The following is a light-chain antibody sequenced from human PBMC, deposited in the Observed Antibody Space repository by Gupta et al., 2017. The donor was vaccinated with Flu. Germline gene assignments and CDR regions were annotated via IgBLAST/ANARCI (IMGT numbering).Light chain of an antibody. CDR1: SSDVGGYNY. CDR2: DVN. V-gene: IGLV2-8*01. CDR3: CSYAGSNNGV. J-gene: IGLJ1*01. Sequence: QSALTQPPSAAGATGKSVTISCTGSSSDVGGYNYVSWYQQHPGKAPKLMIYDVNKRPSGVPDRFSGSKSGTTASLTASGLQAEDEAHYYCCSYAGSNNGVFGTGTKVTVL.